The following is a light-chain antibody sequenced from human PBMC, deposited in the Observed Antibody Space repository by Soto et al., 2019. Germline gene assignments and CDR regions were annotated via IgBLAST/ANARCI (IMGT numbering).Light chain of an antibody. V-gene: IGLV1-44*01. Sequence: QAVVTQPTSASGTPGQRVPISCSGSTSNIGSNSVNWYQQLPGTAPKLLIYSNSQRTSGVPDRFSGSKSGTSASLAISGLQSEDEADYYWATWDDSLNGVVLGGGTKLTVL. CDR2: SNS. CDR3: ATWDDSLNGVV. J-gene: IGLJ2*01. CDR1: TSNIGSNS.